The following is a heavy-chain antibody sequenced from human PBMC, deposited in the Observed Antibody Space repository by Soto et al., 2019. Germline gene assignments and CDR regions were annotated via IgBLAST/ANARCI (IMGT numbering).Heavy chain of an antibody. CDR3: TSHDNAHYSMEV. Sequence: QVQLQESGPGLVKPSQTLSLTCTVSGGSISSGDYYWSWIRQPPGKGLEWIGYIYYSGSTYYNPSLKSRVTVAEDTSKNQCSLELCSVTAAATAVYSCTSHDNAHYSMEVWGEGTAVTVTA. CDR2: IYYSGST. J-gene: IGHJ6*04. D-gene: IGHD3-16*01. V-gene: IGHV4-30-4*01. CDR1: GGSISSGDYY.